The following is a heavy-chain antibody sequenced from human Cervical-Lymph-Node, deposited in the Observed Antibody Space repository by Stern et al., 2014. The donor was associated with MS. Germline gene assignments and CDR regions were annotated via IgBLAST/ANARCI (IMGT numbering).Heavy chain of an antibody. Sequence: MQLVESGSELKKPGASVKVSCKASGDTFSNHAINWVRQAPGQGLEWMGWININTGNPTYAQGLTGRFVFSLDTSVNTSYVQISSLKAEDTAVYYCARGRGSDYYYGLDVWGQGTTVTVFS. CDR2: ININTGNP. D-gene: IGHD3-16*01. CDR1: GDTFSNHA. J-gene: IGHJ6*02. CDR3: ARGRGSDYYYGLDV. V-gene: IGHV7-4-1*02.